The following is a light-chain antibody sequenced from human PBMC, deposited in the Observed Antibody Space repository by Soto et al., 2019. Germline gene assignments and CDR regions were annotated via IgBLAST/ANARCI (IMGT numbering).Light chain of an antibody. J-gene: IGKJ3*01. Sequence: TAMTQSPATLSVSPGERVTLSCRASQSVTSRYLAWYQQKPGQAPRLLIYGASTRATGIPARFSGSGSGTEFTLTISSLQSEDFAVYYCQQYNNWPSFTFGPGTKVDIK. V-gene: IGKV3-15*01. CDR3: QQYNNWPSFT. CDR2: GAS. CDR1: QSVTSRY.